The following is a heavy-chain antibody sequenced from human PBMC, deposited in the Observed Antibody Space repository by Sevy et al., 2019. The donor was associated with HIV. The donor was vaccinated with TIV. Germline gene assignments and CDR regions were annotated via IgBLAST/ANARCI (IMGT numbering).Heavy chain of an antibody. D-gene: IGHD2-8*02. Sequence: SETLSLTCAVSGGSISSDDYYWTWIRQHPGKGLEWIGYIYYTGSTYYNPSLESRVTMSQDASKNQFSLRLSSVTAADTAVYYCARGNTVLPTGGCDLWGRGTLVTVSS. J-gene: IGHJ2*01. CDR2: IYYTGST. CDR3: ARGNTVLPTGGCDL. V-gene: IGHV4-31*11. CDR1: GGSISSDDYY.